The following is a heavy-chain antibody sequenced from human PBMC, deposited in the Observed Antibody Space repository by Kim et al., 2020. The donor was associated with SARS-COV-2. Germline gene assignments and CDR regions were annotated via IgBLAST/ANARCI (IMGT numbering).Heavy chain of an antibody. CDR3: AGIRAAAGTGGFDY. V-gene: IGHV3-23*01. J-gene: IGHJ4*02. CDR2: ISGSGGST. D-gene: IGHD6-13*01. CDR1: GFTFSSYA. Sequence: GGSLRLSCAASGFTFSSYAMSWVRQAPGKGLEWVSAISGSGGSTYYADSVKGRFTISRDNSKNTLYLQMNSLRAEDTAVYYCAGIRAAAGTGGFDYWGQGTLVTVSS.